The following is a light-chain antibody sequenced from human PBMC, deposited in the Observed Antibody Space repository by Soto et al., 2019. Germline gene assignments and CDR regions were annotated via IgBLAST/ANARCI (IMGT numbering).Light chain of an antibody. CDR3: SSYTTSSTPLYV. V-gene: IGLV2-14*03. Sequence: QSALTQPASVSGSPGQSITISCTGTSSDVGGYNSVSWYQHHPGKAPKLMIFDVSDRPSGVSSRFSGSKSGNTASLTISGLQAEDEADYYCSSYTTSSTPLYVFGPGTRSPS. J-gene: IGLJ1*01. CDR2: DVS. CDR1: SSDVGGYNS.